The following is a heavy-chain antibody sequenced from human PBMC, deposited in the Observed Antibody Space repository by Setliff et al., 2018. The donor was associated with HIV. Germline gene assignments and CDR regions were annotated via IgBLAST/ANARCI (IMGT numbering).Heavy chain of an antibody. V-gene: IGHV4-39*02. CDR1: GGSISNSDYY. CDR3: ARDPPWNYDSSGYPYYFDY. J-gene: IGHJ4*02. CDR2: IYYSGTT. D-gene: IGHD3-22*01. Sequence: SETLSLTCTISGGSISNSDYYWGWIRRPPGKGLEWIGSIYYSGTTYYNASLRSRVTMSVDTSKNQFFLKLNSVTAADTAVYYCARDPPWNYDSSGYPYYFDYWGQGTLVTVSS.